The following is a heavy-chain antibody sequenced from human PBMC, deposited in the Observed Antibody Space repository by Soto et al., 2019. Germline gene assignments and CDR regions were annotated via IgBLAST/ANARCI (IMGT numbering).Heavy chain of an antibody. CDR1: GGSVSSYY. Sequence: PSETLSLTCTVSGGSVSSYYWSWIRQPPGKGLEWIGYIYYSGSTNYSPSLKSRVTISVDTSKNQFSLKLSSVTAADTAVYYCARVRFYGGNHDFDYWGQGTLVTVSS. D-gene: IGHD4-17*01. CDR3: ARVRFYGGNHDFDY. CDR2: IYYSGST. J-gene: IGHJ4*02. V-gene: IGHV4-59*02.